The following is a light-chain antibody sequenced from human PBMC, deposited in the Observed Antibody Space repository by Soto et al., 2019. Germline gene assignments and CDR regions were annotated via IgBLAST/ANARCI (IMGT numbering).Light chain of an antibody. Sequence: EIFLTQSPSILSVSPGERSTLSCRASQSISRSLAWYQQKPGQAPRLLISDASTRATGIPARFSGSGSGTELTLNISRLKYEDFELYYCKKYNSWTQGNFGQGKKVDIK. J-gene: IGKJ2*01. CDR1: QSISRS. CDR2: DAS. CDR3: KKYNSWTQGN. V-gene: IGKV3-15*01.